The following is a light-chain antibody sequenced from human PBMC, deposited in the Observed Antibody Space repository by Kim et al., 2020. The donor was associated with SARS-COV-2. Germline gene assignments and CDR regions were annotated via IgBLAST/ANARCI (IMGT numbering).Light chain of an antibody. CDR1: QTVKADY. CDR2: DAS. J-gene: IGKJ5*01. CDR3: LQYGASPFT. V-gene: IGKV3-20*01. Sequence: SPGESVTLSCRASQTVKADYLAWYQQRPGQPPRLLINDASRRAPGLPDRLRGSGSGSDFTLTISRLEPEDFAVYYCLQYGASPFTFGQGTRLEIK.